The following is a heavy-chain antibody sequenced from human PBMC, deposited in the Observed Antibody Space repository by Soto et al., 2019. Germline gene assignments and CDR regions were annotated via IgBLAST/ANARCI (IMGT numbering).Heavy chain of an antibody. Sequence: AAVKFACKSSGSTFTSYCISCVLHAPVQVLEWMGWISAYNGSTYYADSVKGRFTISRDNSKNTLYLQMSSLRAEDTAVYYCVKDREGTMVRGSAPDVWGQGTTVTVSS. V-gene: IGHV1-18*04. CDR2: ISAYNGST. D-gene: IGHD3-10*01. J-gene: IGHJ6*02. CDR1: GSTFTSYC. CDR3: VKDREGTMVRGSAPDV.